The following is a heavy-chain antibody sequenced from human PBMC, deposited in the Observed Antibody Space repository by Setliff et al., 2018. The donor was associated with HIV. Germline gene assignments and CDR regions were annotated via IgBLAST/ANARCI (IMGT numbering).Heavy chain of an antibody. CDR1: GYSFTTSG. CDR2: INIRSGNT. D-gene: IGHD6-19*01. V-gene: IGHV1-18*01. Sequence: ASVKVSCKASGYSFTTSGVSWVRQAPGQGLEWMGWINIRSGNTNYAQKFQGRVTMTTDTSTSTAYMGLRSLRSDDTAVYYCARDSGWWQIDYWGQGTLVTVSS. CDR3: ARDSGWWQIDY. J-gene: IGHJ4*02.